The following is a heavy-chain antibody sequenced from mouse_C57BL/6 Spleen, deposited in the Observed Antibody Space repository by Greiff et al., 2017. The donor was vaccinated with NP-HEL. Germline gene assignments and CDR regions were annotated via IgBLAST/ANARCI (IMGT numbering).Heavy chain of an antibody. J-gene: IGHJ2*01. CDR2: INPSSGYT. D-gene: IGHD1-1*01. CDR3: ARSDYYGSVDY. CDR1: GYTFTSYT. V-gene: IGHV1-4*01. Sequence: VQLVESGAELARPGASVKMSCKASGYTFTSYTMHWVKQRPGQGLEWIGYINPSSGYTKYNQKFKDKATLTADKSSSTAYMQLSSLTSEDSAVYYCARSDYYGSVDYWGQGTTLTVSS.